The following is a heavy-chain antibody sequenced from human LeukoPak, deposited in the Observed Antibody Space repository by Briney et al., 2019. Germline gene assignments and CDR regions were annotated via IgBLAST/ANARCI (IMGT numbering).Heavy chain of an antibody. D-gene: IGHD1/OR15-1a*01. CDR3: AGGNSMDV. CDR1: GYPFSNSW. V-gene: IGHV3-7*03. Sequence: PGGSLRLSCAVSGYPFSNSWMYWVRQAPGKGLEGVANIKSDGSGISYVDSVKGRFIISRDNARNSLYLQMNSLRVEDTAVYFCAGGNSMDVWGKGTAVTVSP. CDR2: IKSDGSGI. J-gene: IGHJ6*04.